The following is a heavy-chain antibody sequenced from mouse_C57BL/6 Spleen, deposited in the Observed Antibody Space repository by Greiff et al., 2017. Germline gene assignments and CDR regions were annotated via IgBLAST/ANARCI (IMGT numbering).Heavy chain of an antibody. V-gene: IGHV14-1*01. CDR3: TTVAYYYAMDY. Sequence: VQLQQSGAELVRPGASVKLSCTASGFNIKDYYLHWVKPRPEQGLEWIGRIDPEDGDTEYAPKFQGKATMTADTSSNTAYLQLSSLTSEDTAVYYCTTVAYYYAMDYWGQGTSVTVSS. CDR1: GFNIKDYY. D-gene: IGHD1-1*02. J-gene: IGHJ4*01. CDR2: IDPEDGDT.